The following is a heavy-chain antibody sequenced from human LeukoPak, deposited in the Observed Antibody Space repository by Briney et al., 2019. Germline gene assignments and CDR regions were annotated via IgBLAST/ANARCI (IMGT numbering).Heavy chain of an antibody. CDR2: IYYSGSI. CDR1: GGSISSYY. Sequence: SETLSLTCTVSGGSISSYYWNWIRQPPGKGLEWIGYIYYSGSINYNPSLKSRVTISVDTSKNQFSLKLSSVTAADTAVYYCARERVWRYCGGDSCGWFDPWGQGTLVTVSS. V-gene: IGHV4-59*12. CDR3: ARERVWRYCGGDSCGWFDP. J-gene: IGHJ5*02. D-gene: IGHD2-21*02.